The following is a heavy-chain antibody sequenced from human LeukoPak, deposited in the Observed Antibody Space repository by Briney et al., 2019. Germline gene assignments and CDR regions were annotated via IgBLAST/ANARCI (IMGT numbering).Heavy chain of an antibody. CDR3: ARHEIIAARPGYFDL. D-gene: IGHD6-6*01. CDR1: GGSISSSSYY. Sequence: SETLSLTCTVSGGSISSSSYYWGWIRQPPGKGLEWIGSIYYSGSTYYNPSLKSRVTISVDTSKIQFSLKLSSVTAADTAVYYCARHEIIAARPGYFDLWGRGTLVTVSS. CDR2: IYYSGST. J-gene: IGHJ2*01. V-gene: IGHV4-39*01.